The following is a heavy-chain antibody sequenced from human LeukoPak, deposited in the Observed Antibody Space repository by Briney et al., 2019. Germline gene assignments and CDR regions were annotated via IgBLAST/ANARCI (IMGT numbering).Heavy chain of an antibody. Sequence: SVKVSCKASGGTFSSYAISWVRQAPGQGLEWMGGIIPIFGTANYAQKFQGRVTITTDESTSTAYMELSSLRSEDTAVYYCARDRAGIAAAGYDYGGQGTLVTVSS. V-gene: IGHV1-69*05. J-gene: IGHJ4*02. D-gene: IGHD6-13*01. CDR1: GGTFSSYA. CDR2: IIPIFGTA. CDR3: ARDRAGIAAAGYDY.